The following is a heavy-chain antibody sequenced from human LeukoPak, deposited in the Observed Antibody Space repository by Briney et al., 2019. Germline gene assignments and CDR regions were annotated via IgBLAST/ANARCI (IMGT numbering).Heavy chain of an antibody. Sequence: PGGSLSLSCAASGFTFSSYWIHWVRQAPGEGLVWVSRINTDGSTTTYADSVKGRFTISRDNAKNTAFLQMTSLRAEDTAVYYCARVARDSWNWFDPWGQGALVTVSS. CDR2: INTDGSTT. CDR3: ARVARDSWNWFDP. D-gene: IGHD1-1*01. V-gene: IGHV3-74*01. CDR1: GFTFSSYW. J-gene: IGHJ5*02.